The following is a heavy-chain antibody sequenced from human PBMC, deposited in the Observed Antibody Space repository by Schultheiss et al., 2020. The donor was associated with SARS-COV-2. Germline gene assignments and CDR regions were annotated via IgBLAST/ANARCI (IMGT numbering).Heavy chain of an antibody. J-gene: IGHJ4*02. CDR3: ARQRYSSSWYYFDY. CDR1: GFTFSSYG. CDR2: ISYHGSNK. Sequence: GGSLRLSCAASGFTFSSYGMQWVRQAPGKGLEWVAVISYHGSNKYYADSVEGRFTISRDNSKNTLYLQMNSLRAEDTAVYYCARQRYSSSWYYFDYWGQGTLVTVSS. D-gene: IGHD6-13*01. V-gene: IGHV3-30*03.